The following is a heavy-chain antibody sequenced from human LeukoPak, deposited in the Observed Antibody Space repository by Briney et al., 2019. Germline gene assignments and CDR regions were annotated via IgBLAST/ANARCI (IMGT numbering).Heavy chain of an antibody. V-gene: IGHV4-59*01. D-gene: IGHD1-1*01. CDR2: IFNSETT. J-gene: IGHJ4*02. Sequence: SETLSLTCTVSGGSISGYYWSWMRQPPGKGLEWIGYIFNSETTDYNPSLESRVSISEDTSRNLLPLKLSSVTAADTAVYYCARWNEGLDYWGQGTLVTVSS. CDR3: ARWNEGLDY. CDR1: GGSISGYY.